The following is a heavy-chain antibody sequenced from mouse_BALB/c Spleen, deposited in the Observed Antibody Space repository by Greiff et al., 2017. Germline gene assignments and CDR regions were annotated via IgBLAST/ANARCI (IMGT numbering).Heavy chain of an antibody. V-gene: IGHV14-3*02. CDR2: IDPANGNT. D-gene: IGHD3-3*01. Sequence: EVQLQQSGAELVKPGASVKLSCTASGFNIKDTYMHWVKQRPEQGLEWIGRIDPANGNTKYDPKFQGKATITADTSSNTAYLQLSSLTSEDTAVYYCARERGRGLYAMDYWGQGTSVTVSS. CDR3: ARERGRGLYAMDY. CDR1: GFNIKDTY. J-gene: IGHJ4*01.